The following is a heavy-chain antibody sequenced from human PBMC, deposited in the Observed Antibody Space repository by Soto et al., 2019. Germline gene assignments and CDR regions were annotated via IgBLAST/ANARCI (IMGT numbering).Heavy chain of an antibody. V-gene: IGHV3-15*04. D-gene: IGHD1-26*01. CDR2: IETKTDGETT. Sequence: NPGGSLRLSCAASGFTLNNAWMTWVRQAPGKGLEWVGRIETKTDGETTDYAAPVRGRFTISRDDSKNTLYLQMNSLKTEDTAVYYCTTVGAITAAFEIWGQGTTVTV. CDR1: GFTLNNAW. J-gene: IGHJ3*02. CDR3: TTVGAITAAFEI.